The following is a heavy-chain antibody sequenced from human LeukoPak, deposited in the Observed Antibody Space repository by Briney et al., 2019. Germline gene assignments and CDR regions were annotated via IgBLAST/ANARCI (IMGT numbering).Heavy chain of an antibody. D-gene: IGHD2-15*01. V-gene: IGHV1-2*02. J-gene: IGHJ5*02. CDR2: INPNSGGT. Sequence: GESLKISCKGSGYSFTGYYIHWVRQAPGQGLEWMGWINPNSGGTNYAQKFQGRVTMTRDTSISTAYMELSRLRSDDTAVYYCARGDVVVVAANRWFDPWGQGTLVTVSS. CDR1: GYSFTGYY. CDR3: ARGDVVVVAANRWFDP.